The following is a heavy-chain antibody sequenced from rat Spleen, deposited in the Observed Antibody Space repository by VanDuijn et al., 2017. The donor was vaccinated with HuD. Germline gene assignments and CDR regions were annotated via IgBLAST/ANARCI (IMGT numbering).Heavy chain of an antibody. CDR1: GFTFSECY. CDR3: VGLFNNYGYWDFYF. J-gene: IGHJ1*01. D-gene: IGHD1-5*01. V-gene: IGHV5-22*01. CDR2: IKYGDFTT. Sequence: EVQLVESGGGLVQPGRSLKLSCAASGFTFSECYMAWVRQAPKKGLEWVASIKYGDFTTYYGESVMGRCTIYRDDGESTLYLQMNSLRSEETATYYCVGLFNNYGYWDFYFWGPGTMVTVSS.